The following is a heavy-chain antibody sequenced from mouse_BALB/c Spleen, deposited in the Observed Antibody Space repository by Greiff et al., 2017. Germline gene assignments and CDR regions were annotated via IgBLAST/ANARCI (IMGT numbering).Heavy chain of an antibody. V-gene: IGHV1-12*01. D-gene: IGHD1-1*01. CDR3: AREGDYYGSSWAMDY. CDR1: GYTFTSYN. Sequence: QVQLQQPGAELVKPGASVKMSCKASGYTFTSYNMHWVKQTPGQGLEWIGAIYPGNGDTSYNQKFKGKATLTADKSSSTAYMQLSSLTSEDSAVYYCAREGDYYGSSWAMDYWGQGTSVTVSS. J-gene: IGHJ4*01. CDR2: IYPGNGDT.